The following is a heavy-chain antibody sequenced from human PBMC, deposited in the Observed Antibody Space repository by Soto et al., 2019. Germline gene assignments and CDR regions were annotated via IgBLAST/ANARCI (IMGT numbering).Heavy chain of an antibody. CDR1: GGSFSGYY. CDR3: ARVRPCITIFGVVPTLFDP. V-gene: IGHV4-34*01. D-gene: IGHD3-3*01. Sequence: PSETLSLTCAVYGGSFSGYYWGWIRQPPGKGLEWIGQINHSGSTNYNPSLKSRVTISVDTSKNQFSLKLSSVTAADTAVYYCARVRPCITIFGVVPTLFDPWGQGTLVTVSS. J-gene: IGHJ5*02. CDR2: INHSGST.